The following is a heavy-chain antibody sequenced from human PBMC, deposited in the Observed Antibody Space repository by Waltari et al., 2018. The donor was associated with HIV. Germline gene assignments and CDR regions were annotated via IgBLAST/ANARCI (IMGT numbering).Heavy chain of an antibody. J-gene: IGHJ6*02. CDR3: ARHKGIAAAGSYYYYGMDV. CDR1: GYSFTSYW. V-gene: IGHV5-51*01. Sequence: EVQLVPSGAEVKKTGASLRISCKGSGYSFTSYWIGWVGQIPGNGLEWMGVIYPGGSDTRYSPSFQGQVTISADKSISTAYLQWSSLKASDTAMYYCARHKGIAAAGSYYYYGMDVWGQGTTVTVSS. D-gene: IGHD6-13*01. CDR2: IYPGGSDT.